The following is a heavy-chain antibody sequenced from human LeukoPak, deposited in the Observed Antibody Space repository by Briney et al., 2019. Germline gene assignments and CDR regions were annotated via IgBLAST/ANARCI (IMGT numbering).Heavy chain of an antibody. CDR1: GGSISSYY. V-gene: IGHV4-4*07. Sequence: SETLSLTCTVSGGSISSYYWSWIRQPAGKGLEWIGRIYTSGSTNYNPSLKSRVTISVDTSKNQFSLKLSSVTAADTAVYYCARAGRIVATMIPRPNWFDPWGQGTLVTVSS. CDR2: IYTSGST. J-gene: IGHJ5*02. D-gene: IGHD5-12*01. CDR3: ARAGRIVATMIPRPNWFDP.